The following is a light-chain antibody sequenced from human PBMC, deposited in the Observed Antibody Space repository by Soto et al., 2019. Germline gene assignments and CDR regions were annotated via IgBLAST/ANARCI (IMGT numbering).Light chain of an antibody. CDR1: QSISKW. Sequence: IQMTQSPSTLSASLGDRLAITCRPSQSISKWLAWYQQKPGRAPNFLIYDASTLESGVPSRFSGSGSGTEFTLTITNLQPDDFATFYCQQYSTFPRTFGQGTKVDIK. V-gene: IGKV1-5*01. CDR3: QQYSTFPRT. CDR2: DAS. J-gene: IGKJ1*01.